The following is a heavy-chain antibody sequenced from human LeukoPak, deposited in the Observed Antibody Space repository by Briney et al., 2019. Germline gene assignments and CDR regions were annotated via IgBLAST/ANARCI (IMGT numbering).Heavy chain of an antibody. Sequence: KPSETLSLTCTVSGGSISSYYWNWIRQPAGKGLEWIGRINTSGTTTYNPSLKGRITMSVDTSKNQFSLKLSSVTAADTAVYYCARYRQDSSGQFDYWGQGTLVTVSS. CDR2: INTSGTT. CDR3: ARYRQDSSGQFDY. V-gene: IGHV4-4*07. D-gene: IGHD3-22*01. CDR1: GGSISSYY. J-gene: IGHJ4*02.